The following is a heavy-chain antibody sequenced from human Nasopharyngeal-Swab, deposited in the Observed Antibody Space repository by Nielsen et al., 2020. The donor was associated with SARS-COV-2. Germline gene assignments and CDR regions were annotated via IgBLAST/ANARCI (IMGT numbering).Heavy chain of an antibody. J-gene: IGHJ4*02. CDR3: ARIPPLDYHFDS. Sequence: SGPTLMTPTQTLTLTCTFSGFSLSPSGMCVSWIRQPPGKALEWLALIDWEDDRYYSTSLKARLTLYKDTSKTQVVLTMTNMDPVDTATYYCARIPPLDYHFDSWSQGTLVTVSS. V-gene: IGHV2-70*13. CDR2: IDWEDDR. D-gene: IGHD3/OR15-3a*01. CDR1: GFSLSPSGMC.